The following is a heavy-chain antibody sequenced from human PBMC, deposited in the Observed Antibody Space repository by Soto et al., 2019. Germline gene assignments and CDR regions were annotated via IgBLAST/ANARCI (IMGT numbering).Heavy chain of an antibody. CDR2: ILPIFGTT. CDR3: ARDETGDSYYYYYGMDV. CDR1: GGTFIIYN. V-gene: IGHV1-69*01. D-gene: IGHD7-27*01. Sequence: QVQLVQSGAEVKKPGSSVKVSCKASGGTFIIYNINGGHQAPEQGLEWMGGILPIFGTTNYAQRFQGRLTIIADDSTSTAYMELSSLRSEDTAVYYCARDETGDSYYYYYGMDVWGQGTTVTVTS. J-gene: IGHJ6*02.